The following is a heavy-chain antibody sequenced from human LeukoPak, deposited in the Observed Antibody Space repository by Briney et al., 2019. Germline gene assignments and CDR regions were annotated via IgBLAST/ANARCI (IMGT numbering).Heavy chain of an antibody. D-gene: IGHD6-13*01. J-gene: IGHJ4*02. CDR2: INHSGST. V-gene: IGHV4-34*01. CDR1: GASFSGYY. Sequence: PSETLSLTCAVYGASFSGYYSSWIRQPPGKGLEWIGEINHSGSTNYNPSLKSRVTISVDTSKNQFSLKLSSVTAADTAVYYCARSSSSWTLDYWGQGTLVTVSS. CDR3: ARSSSSWTLDY.